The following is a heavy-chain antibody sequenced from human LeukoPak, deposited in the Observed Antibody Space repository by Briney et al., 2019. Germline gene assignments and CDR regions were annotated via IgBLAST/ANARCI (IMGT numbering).Heavy chain of an antibody. Sequence: GGSLRLSCVASGLTFSDYSINWVRRAPGKGLEWVSSINPTSTSIYYADAVRGRFTISRDNPKISLYLQMDSVRAEDTAVYYCVRLRRNSDRSYYYYYYDSWGQGIMVTVSS. CDR1: GLTFSDYS. J-gene: IGHJ5*01. D-gene: IGHD3-10*01. CDR2: INPTSTSI. V-gene: IGHV3-21*01. CDR3: VRLRRNSDRSYYYYYYDS.